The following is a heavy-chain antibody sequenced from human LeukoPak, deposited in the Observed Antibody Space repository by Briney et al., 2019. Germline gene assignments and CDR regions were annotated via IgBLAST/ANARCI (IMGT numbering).Heavy chain of an antibody. CDR2: ISYDGSNK. CDR1: GFTFSSYG. CDR3: ARARPTVTTYYGMDV. D-gene: IGHD4-17*01. V-gene: IGHV3-30*03. Sequence: PGGSLRLSCAASGFTFSSYGMHWVRQAPGKGLEWVAVISYDGSNKYYADSVKGRFTISRDNSKNTLYLQMNSLRAEDTAVYYCARARPTVTTYYGMDVWGQGTTVTVSS. J-gene: IGHJ6*02.